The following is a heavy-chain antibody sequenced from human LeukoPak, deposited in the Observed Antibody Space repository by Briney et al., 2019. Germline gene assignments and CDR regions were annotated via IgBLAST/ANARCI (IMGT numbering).Heavy chain of an antibody. J-gene: IGHJ4*02. CDR3: AKGLGTGSVLARPLHY. D-gene: IGHD3-10*01. CDR2: ISSGGYRT. V-gene: IGHV3-30*18. Sequence: GGSLRLSCAASGFPFSTYDMHWVRQAPDKGLQWVAVISSGGYRTDYPDSVRGRFTISRDNFKNTVDLQMISVTAEDTAMYFCAKGLGTGSVLARPLHYWGQGTLVTVSS. CDR1: GFPFSTYD.